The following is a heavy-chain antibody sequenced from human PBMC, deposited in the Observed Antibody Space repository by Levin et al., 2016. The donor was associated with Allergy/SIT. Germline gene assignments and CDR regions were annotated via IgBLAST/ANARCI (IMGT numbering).Heavy chain of an antibody. CDR1: GGSISSYY. CDR3: ARHDTSSWYEDY. J-gene: IGHJ4*02. CDR2: IYYSGST. V-gene: IGHV4-59*08. Sequence: SETLSLTCTVSGGSISSYYWSWIRQPPGKGLEWIGYIYYSGSTSYNPSLKSRVTISVDTSKNQFSLKLSSVTAADTAVYYCARHDTSSWYEDYWGLGTLVTVSS. D-gene: IGHD6-13*01.